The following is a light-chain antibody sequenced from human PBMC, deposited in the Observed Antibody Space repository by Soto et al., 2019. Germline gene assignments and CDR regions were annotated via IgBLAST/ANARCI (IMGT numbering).Light chain of an antibody. CDR1: QSVSSY. CDR3: QQRSNWPLIT. CDR2: DAS. V-gene: IGKV3-11*01. J-gene: IGKJ5*01. Sequence: EIVLTQSPPTLSFSPGERATLSCRASQSVSSYLAWYQQKPGQAPRLLIYDASNRATGIPARFSGSGSGTDFTLTISSLEPEDFAVYYCQQRSNWPLITFGQGTRLEIK.